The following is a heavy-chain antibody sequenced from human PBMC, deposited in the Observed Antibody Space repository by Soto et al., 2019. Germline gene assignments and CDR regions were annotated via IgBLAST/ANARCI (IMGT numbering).Heavy chain of an antibody. CDR1: GGSISSGGYS. D-gene: IGHD3-16*01. Sequence: SETLSLTCAVSGGSISSGGYSWSWIRQPPGKGLEWIGYIYHSGSTYYNPSLKSRVTISVDRSKNQFSLKLSSVTAADTAVYYCARVPGPWGQGTLVTVSSGKFWGASVKVSCKASGGTFSTGTYYFDYWGQGTLVTVSS. V-gene: IGHV4-30-2*01. CDR3: ARVPGPWGQGTLVTVSSGKFWGASVKVSCKASGGTFSTGTYYFDY. J-gene: IGHJ4*02. CDR2: IYHSGST.